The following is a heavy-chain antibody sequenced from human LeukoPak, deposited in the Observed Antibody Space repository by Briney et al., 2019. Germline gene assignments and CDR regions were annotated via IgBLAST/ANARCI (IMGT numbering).Heavy chain of an antibody. CDR2: VYYSGST. CDR1: GGSISSSSHY. Sequence: SETLSLTCTVSGGSISSSSHYWGWIRQPPGKGLEWIGSVYYSGSTYYSPSLMSRVTISVDTSQNQFSLKLNSMTAADTAAYYLARHRPLGTNWFEALGQGTLVTVSS. V-gene: IGHV4-39*01. D-gene: IGHD1-14*01. J-gene: IGHJ5*02. CDR3: ARHRPLGTNWFEA.